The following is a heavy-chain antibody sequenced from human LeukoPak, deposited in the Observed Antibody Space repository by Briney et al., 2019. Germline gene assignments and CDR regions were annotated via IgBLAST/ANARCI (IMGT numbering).Heavy chain of an antibody. CDR3: TSWGDTTAEYFQR. CDR2: INPDGRDT. CDR1: GFTFNRCW. D-gene: IGHD2-21*02. Sequence: GSLRLSCVVSGFTFNRCWMNWVRQAPGKGLEWVAHINPDGRDTYYVDSVKGRFTISRDNAQNSMYLQMNSLRVEDTAVYYCTSWGDTTAEYFQRWGQGALVTVSS. J-gene: IGHJ1*01. V-gene: IGHV3-7*01.